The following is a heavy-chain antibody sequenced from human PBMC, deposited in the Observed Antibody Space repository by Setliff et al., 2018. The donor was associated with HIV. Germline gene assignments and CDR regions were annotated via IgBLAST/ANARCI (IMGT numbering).Heavy chain of an antibody. Sequence: PSETLSLTCTVSGGSISSYYWSWIRQPAGKGLEWIGRIYTSGSTNYNPSLKSRVTISVDTSKNQFSLKLSSVTAADTAVYYCARDQDSGSPGWYFDLWGRGTLVTVSS. V-gene: IGHV4-4*07. D-gene: IGHD1-26*01. CDR3: ARDQDSGSPGWYFDL. CDR1: GGSISSYY. CDR2: IYTSGST. J-gene: IGHJ2*01.